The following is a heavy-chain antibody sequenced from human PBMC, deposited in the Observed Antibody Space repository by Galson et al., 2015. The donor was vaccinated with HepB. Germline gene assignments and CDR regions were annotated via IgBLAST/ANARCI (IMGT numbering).Heavy chain of an antibody. CDR1: GFTFSSYA. D-gene: IGHD6-19*01. Sequence: SLRLSCAASGFTFSSYAMHWVRQAPGKGLEWVAVISYDGSNKYYADSVKGRFTISRDNSKNTLYLQMNSLRAEDTAVYYCASEIRYSSGVQHWGQGTLVTVSS. V-gene: IGHV3-30*04. CDR2: ISYDGSNK. CDR3: ASEIRYSSGVQH. J-gene: IGHJ1*01.